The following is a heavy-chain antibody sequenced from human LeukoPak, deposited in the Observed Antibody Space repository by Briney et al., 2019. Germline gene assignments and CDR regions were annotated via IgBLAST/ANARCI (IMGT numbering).Heavy chain of an antibody. CDR2: IYYSGST. CDR3: ATHPLLDY. D-gene: IGHD3-16*02. V-gene: IGHV4-39*01. J-gene: IGHJ4*02. Sequence: SETLSLTCTVSGDSIRRDNYYWGWIRQPPGKGLEWIGSIYYSGSTYYNPSLKSRVSISVDPSKSQFSLKLTSVTAADTAVYYCATHPLLDYWGQGSLVTDSS. CDR1: GDSIRRDNYY.